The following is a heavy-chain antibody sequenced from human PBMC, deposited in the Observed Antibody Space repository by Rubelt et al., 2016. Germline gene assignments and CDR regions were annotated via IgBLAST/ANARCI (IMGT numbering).Heavy chain of an antibody. CDR1: GFTFSSYW. J-gene: IGHJ4*02. CDR3: ARFYYGSGSYVFDY. Sequence: EVQLVESGGGLVQPGGSLRLSCAASGFTFSSYWMTWVRQAPGKGLEWVSHISGSSSTVYYADSVKGRFTISRDNAKNSLYLQMNGLRAEDTAVYYCARFYYGSGSYVFDYWGQGTLVTVSS. V-gene: IGHV3-48*04. D-gene: IGHD3-10*01. CDR2: ISGSSSTV.